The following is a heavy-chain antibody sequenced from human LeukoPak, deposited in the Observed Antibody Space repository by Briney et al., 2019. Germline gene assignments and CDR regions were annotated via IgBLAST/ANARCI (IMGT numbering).Heavy chain of an antibody. CDR1: GSTFSTSA. Sequence: PGGSLRLSCAASGSTFSTSAMNWVSQVPGKGLEWVSSIDYDSSHIYYAASVRGRFTISRDNARDSVYLQMDSLRVEDTAVYYCTRDPLRYLRVGHYDYWGQGTLVAVSS. D-gene: IGHD3-9*01. CDR3: TRDPLRYLRVGHYDY. V-gene: IGHV3-21*01. CDR2: IDYDSSHI. J-gene: IGHJ4*02.